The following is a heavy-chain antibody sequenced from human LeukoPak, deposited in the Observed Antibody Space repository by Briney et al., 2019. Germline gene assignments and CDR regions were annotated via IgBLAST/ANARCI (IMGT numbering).Heavy chain of an antibody. CDR2: ISGSGGST. D-gene: IGHD6-13*01. CDR3: AKSGIAAAEEFFDY. CDR1: GFTFSSYG. V-gene: IGHV3-23*01. J-gene: IGHJ4*02. Sequence: GGSLRLSCAAFGFTFSSYGINWVRQAPGKGLEWVSAISGSGGSTYYADSVKGRFTISRDNSKNTLYLQMNSLRAEDTAVYYCAKSGIAAAEEFFDYWGQGTLVTVSS.